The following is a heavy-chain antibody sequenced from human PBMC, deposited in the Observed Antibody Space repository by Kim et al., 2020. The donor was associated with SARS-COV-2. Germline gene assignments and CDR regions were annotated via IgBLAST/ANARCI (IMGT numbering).Heavy chain of an antibody. CDR3: ARDQAYYYDSSGYFDY. J-gene: IGHJ4*01. V-gene: IGHV3-30*04. D-gene: IGHD3-22*01. CDR1: GFTFSSYA. CDR2: ISYDGSNK. Sequence: GGSLRLSCAASGFTFSSYAMHWVRQAPGKGLEWVAVISYDGSNKYYADSVKGRFTISRDNSKNTLYLQMNSLRAEDTAMYYCARDQAYYYDSSGYFDYWG.